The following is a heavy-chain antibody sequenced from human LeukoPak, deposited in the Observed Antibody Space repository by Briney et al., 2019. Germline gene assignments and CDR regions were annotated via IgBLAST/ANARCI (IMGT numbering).Heavy chain of an antibody. Sequence: KASETLSLTCSVSVDASVSVDAISGHYWSWIRQPPGKGLEWIGYIYYSGSTNYNPSLKSRVTISVDTSKNQFSLKLSSVTAADTAVYYCARDYRGDYSAYWYFDLWGRGTLVTVSS. CDR1: VDASVSVDAISGHY. J-gene: IGHJ2*01. CDR2: IYYSGST. D-gene: IGHD4-17*01. V-gene: IGHV4-59*11. CDR3: ARDYRGDYSAYWYFDL.